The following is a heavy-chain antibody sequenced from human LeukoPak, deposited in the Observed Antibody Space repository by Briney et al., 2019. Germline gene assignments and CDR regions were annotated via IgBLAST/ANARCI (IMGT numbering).Heavy chain of an antibody. J-gene: IGHJ3*02. CDR1: GFTFSSYG. CDR2: IWYDGSNK. Sequence: GGSLRLSCAASGFTFSSYGMHWVRQAPGKGLEWMAVIWYDGSNKYYVDSVKGRFTISRDNSKNTLYLQMNSLRAEDTAVYYCARSAGESLRGAFDIWGQGTMVTVSS. V-gene: IGHV3-33*01. D-gene: IGHD3-10*01. CDR3: ARSAGESLRGAFDI.